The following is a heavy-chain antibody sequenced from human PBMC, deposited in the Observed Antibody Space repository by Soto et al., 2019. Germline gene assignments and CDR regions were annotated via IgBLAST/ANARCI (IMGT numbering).Heavy chain of an antibody. J-gene: IGHJ6*02. V-gene: IGHV3-30-3*01. CDR2: ISYDGSNK. CDR1: GFTFSSYA. D-gene: IGHD6-19*01. Sequence: GGSLRLSCAASGFTFSSYAMHWVRQAPGKGLEWVAVISYDGSNKYYADSVKGRFTISRDNSKNTLYLQMNSLRAEDTAVYYCAREREGRAVAEGMDVWGQGTKVTVSS. CDR3: AREREGRAVAEGMDV.